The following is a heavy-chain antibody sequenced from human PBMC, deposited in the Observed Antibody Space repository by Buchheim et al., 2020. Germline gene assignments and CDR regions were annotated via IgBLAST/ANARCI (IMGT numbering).Heavy chain of an antibody. D-gene: IGHD3-9*01. CDR2: IWYDGSNQ. V-gene: IGHV3-33*01. J-gene: IGHJ4*02. Sequence: QVQLVESGGGVVQPGRSLRLSCAASGFTFSRYGMHWVRQAPGKGLEWVALIWYDGSNQKYADSVRGRFTISRDNSKSTLYLQMNSLRAEDTAVYYCARDPGDTLTGYHFDYWGQGSL. CDR1: GFTFSRYG. CDR3: ARDPGDTLTGYHFDY.